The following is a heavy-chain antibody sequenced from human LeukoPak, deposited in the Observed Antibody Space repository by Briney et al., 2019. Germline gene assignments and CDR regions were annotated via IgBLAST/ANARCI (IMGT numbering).Heavy chain of an antibody. D-gene: IGHD3-10*01. Sequence: GGSLRLSCSASGFTFSSYAMHWVRQAPGKGLEYVSAISSNGGSTYYADSVKGRFTISGDNSKNTLYLQMSSLRAEDTAVYYCVKATYYYGSGSYEIYYYGMDVWGQGTTVTVSS. CDR3: VKATYYYGSGSYEIYYYGMDV. V-gene: IGHV3-64D*06. J-gene: IGHJ6*02. CDR1: GFTFSSYA. CDR2: ISSNGGST.